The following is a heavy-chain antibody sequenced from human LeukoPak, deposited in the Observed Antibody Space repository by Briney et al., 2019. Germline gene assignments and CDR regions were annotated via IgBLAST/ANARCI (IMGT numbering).Heavy chain of an antibody. Sequence: EASVKVSCKASGYTFTGYYMHWVRQAPGQGLEWMGWINPNSGGTNYAQKFQGRVTMTRDTSISTAYMELSRLRSDDTAVYYCAREITMVRGVLYYMDVWGKGTTVTISS. CDR3: AREITMVRGVLYYMDV. J-gene: IGHJ6*03. D-gene: IGHD3-10*01. CDR2: INPNSGGT. V-gene: IGHV1-2*02. CDR1: GYTFTGYY.